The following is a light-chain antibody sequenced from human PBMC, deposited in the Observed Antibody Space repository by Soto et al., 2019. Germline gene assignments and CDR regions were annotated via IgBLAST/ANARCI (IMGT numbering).Light chain of an antibody. CDR3: HQRQSWPRT. J-gene: IGKJ1*01. CDR2: LTS. Sequence: EIVLTQSPATLSSFPGDRVTLSCRASQYINTRLAWYQHRPGQAPRLLIYLTSIRAAGIPARFSVSGTGTDFTLTISDVQPEDFAVYYCHQRQSWPRTFGQGTKVDI. V-gene: IGKV3-11*01. CDR1: QYINTR.